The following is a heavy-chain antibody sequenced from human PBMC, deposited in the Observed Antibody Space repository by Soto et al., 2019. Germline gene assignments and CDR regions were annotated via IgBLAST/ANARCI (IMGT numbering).Heavy chain of an antibody. CDR2: IWYDGSNK. Sequence: QVQLVESGGGVVQPGRSLRLSCAASGFTFSSYGMHWVRQAPGKGLEWVAVIWYDGSNKYYADSVKGRFTISRDNSKNTLYLQMNSLRAEDTAVYYCARDVYCSRGSCYPYYFDYWGQGTLVTVSS. D-gene: IGHD2-15*01. J-gene: IGHJ4*02. CDR3: ARDVYCSRGSCYPYYFDY. CDR1: GFTFSSYG. V-gene: IGHV3-33*01.